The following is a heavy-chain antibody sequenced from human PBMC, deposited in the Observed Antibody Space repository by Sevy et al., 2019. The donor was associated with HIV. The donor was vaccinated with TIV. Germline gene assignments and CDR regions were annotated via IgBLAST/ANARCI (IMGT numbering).Heavy chain of an antibody. V-gene: IGHV1-2*02. D-gene: IGHD6-13*01. Sequence: ASVKVSCKASGYTFTGYYMHWVRQAPGQGLEWMGWINPNSGGTNYAQKFQGRVTMTRDTSISTAYMELGRLRSDDTAVYYCARDRGSSSSLNWFDPWGQGTLVTVSS. CDR2: INPNSGGT. CDR1: GYTFTGYY. CDR3: ARDRGSSSSLNWFDP. J-gene: IGHJ5*02.